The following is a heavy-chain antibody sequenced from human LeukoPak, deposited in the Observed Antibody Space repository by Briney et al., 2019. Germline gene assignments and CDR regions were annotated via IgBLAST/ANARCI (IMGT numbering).Heavy chain of an antibody. CDR1: GFTFSTYW. J-gene: IGHJ4*02. D-gene: IGHD3-16*01. CDR2: INSDETTT. V-gene: IGHV3-74*01. Sequence: GGSLRLSCVVSGFTFSTYWMHWVRQAPGKGLVWVSHINSDETTTNYADSVKGRFTISRDNAKNTLYLQMNSLRAEDTPVYYCARDQGSSTQGVDYWGQGTLVTVSS. CDR3: ARDQGSSTQGVDY.